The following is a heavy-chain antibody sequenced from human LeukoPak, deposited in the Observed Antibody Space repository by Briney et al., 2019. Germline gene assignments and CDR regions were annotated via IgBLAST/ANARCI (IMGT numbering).Heavy chain of an antibody. D-gene: IGHD3-10*01. V-gene: IGHV4-34*01. CDR3: ARGAPVVRGVIIIDY. CDR2: INHSGST. J-gene: IGHJ4*02. CDR1: GGSFSGYY. Sequence: PSETLSLTCAVYGGSFSGYYWSWIRQPPGKGLEWIGEINHSGSTNYNPSLKSRVTISVDTSKNQFSLKLSSVTAADTAVYYCARGAPVVRGVIIIDYWGQGTLVTVSS.